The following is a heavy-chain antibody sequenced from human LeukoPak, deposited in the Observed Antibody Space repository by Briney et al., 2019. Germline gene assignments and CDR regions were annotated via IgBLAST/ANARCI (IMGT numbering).Heavy chain of an antibody. D-gene: IGHD4-23*01. Sequence: SEILSLTCTVSGGSISSGGYYWSWIRQHPGKGLEWIGYIYYSGSTYYNPSLKSRVTISVDTSKNQFSPKLSSVTAADTAVYYCARVRGGNAEPYYYYGMDVWGQGTTVTVSS. V-gene: IGHV4-31*03. CDR2: IYYSGST. J-gene: IGHJ6*02. CDR3: ARVRGGNAEPYYYYGMDV. CDR1: GGSISSGGYY.